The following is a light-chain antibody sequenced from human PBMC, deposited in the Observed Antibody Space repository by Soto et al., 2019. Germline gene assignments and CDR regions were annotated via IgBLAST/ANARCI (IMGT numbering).Light chain of an antibody. CDR3: KQYNSYPWT. CDR2: DAY. J-gene: IGKJ1*01. CDR1: QSISTW. V-gene: IGKV1-5*01. Sequence: DIQTTQSPSTLSASVGDRVTITCRASQSISTWLAWYQQQPGKPPKLLIYDAYTLEGGVQSRFSGSGSGTEFTLTIRSLQPEDFASYYCKQYNSYPWTFGQGTKVDIK.